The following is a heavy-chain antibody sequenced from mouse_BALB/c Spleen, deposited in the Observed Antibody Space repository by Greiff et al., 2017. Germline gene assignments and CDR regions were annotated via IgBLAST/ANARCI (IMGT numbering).Heavy chain of an antibody. CDR3: ARWDGNYLTSMDY. V-gene: IGHV3-8*02. CDR2: ISYSGST. Sequence: EVKLMESGPSLVKPSQTLSLTCSVTGDSITSCYWNWIRKFPGNKLEYMGYISYSGSTYYNPSLKSRISITRDTSKNQYYLQFNSVTTEDTATYYCARWDGNYLTSMDYWGQGTSVTVAS. D-gene: IGHD2-1*01. J-gene: IGHJ4*01. CDR1: GDSITSCY.